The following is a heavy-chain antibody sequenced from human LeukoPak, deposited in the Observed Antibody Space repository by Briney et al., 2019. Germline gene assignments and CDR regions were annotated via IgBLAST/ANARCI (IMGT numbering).Heavy chain of an antibody. J-gene: IGHJ4*02. V-gene: IGHV3-33*01. CDR2: IWFDGSNT. CDR1: GFTFNNYG. D-gene: IGHD1/OR15-1a*01. CDR3: ARFRAATTRFDY. Sequence: GGSLRLSCAASGFTFNNYGMHWVRQAPGQGLEWVGVIWFDGSNTRYADSVKGRFTIARDDSKNTVYLQMNSLRPEDTAVYYCARFRAATTRFDYWGQGTLVTVSS.